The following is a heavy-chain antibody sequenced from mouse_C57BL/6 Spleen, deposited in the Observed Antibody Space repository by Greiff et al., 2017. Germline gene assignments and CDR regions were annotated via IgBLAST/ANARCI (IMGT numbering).Heavy chain of an antibody. J-gene: IGHJ3*01. V-gene: IGHV1-15*01. CDR1: GYTFTDYE. CDR3: TRGGTGYPLAY. CDR2: IDPETGGT. Sequence: QVQLQQPGAELVRPGASVTLSCKASGYTFTDYEMHWVKQTPVHGLEWIGAIDPETGGTAYNQKFKGKAILTVDKSSSTAYMELRSLTSEDSAVYYCTRGGTGYPLAYWGQGTLVTVSA. D-gene: IGHD3-2*02.